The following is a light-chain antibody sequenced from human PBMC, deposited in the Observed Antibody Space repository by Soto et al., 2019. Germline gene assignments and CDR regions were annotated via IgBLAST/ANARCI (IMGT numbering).Light chain of an antibody. Sequence: DIQMTQSPSTGSASVVERVTITFRASQSISSWLAWYQQKLGRAPRLLIYDSSTRATGIPDRFSGSGSGTDFTLTISRLEPEDFALYYCQQYGSSRITFGQGTRLEIK. V-gene: IGKV1-5*01. CDR2: DSS. J-gene: IGKJ5*01. CDR3: QQYGSSRIT. CDR1: QSISSW.